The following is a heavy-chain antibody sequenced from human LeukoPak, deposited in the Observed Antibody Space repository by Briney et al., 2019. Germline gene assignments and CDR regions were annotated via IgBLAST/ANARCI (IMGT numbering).Heavy chain of an antibody. CDR3: ARIAVAGIWYFDY. V-gene: IGHV4-59*08. CDR1: GGSISSYY. CDR2: IYYSGST. Sequence: SETLSLTCTVSGGSISSYYWSWIRQPPGKGLEWIGYIYYSGSTNYNPSLKSRVTISVDTSKNQFSLKLSSVTAADTAVYYCARIAVAGIWYFDYWGQGTLVTVSS. D-gene: IGHD6-19*01. J-gene: IGHJ4*02.